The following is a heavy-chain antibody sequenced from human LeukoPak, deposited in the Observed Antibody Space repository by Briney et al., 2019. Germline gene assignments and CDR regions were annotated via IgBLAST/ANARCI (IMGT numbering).Heavy chain of an antibody. D-gene: IGHD3-22*01. V-gene: IGHV3-23*01. CDR3: AKCRLDSSGYYLFDY. Sequence: GGSLRLSCAASGFTFSSYAMSWVRQAPGKGREWVSPISGSGGSTYYADSVKGRLTISRDNSKNALYLQMNSLRPEDTAVYYCAKCRLDSSGYYLFDYWGQGTLVTVSS. CDR2: ISGSGGST. CDR1: GFTFSSYA. J-gene: IGHJ4*02.